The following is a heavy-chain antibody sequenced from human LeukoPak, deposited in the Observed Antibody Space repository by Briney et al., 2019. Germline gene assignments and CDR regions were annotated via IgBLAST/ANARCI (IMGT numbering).Heavy chain of an antibody. CDR3: ARNTYSDYYDSSGYSPGDFDY. CDR2: INWNGGST. Sequence: PGGSLRLSCAASGFTFDDYGMSWVRQAPGKGLEWASGINWNGGSTGYADSVKGRFTISRDNAKNSLYPQMNSLRAEDTAVYHCARNTYSDYYDSSGYSPGDFDYWGQGTLVTVSS. D-gene: IGHD3-22*01. V-gene: IGHV3-20*01. CDR1: GFTFDDYG. J-gene: IGHJ4*02.